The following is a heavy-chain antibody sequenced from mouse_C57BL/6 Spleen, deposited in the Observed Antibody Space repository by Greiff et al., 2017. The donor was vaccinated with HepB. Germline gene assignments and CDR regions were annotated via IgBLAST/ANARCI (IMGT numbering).Heavy chain of an antibody. V-gene: IGHV2-2*01. CDR1: GFSLTSYG. J-gene: IGHJ2*01. D-gene: IGHD1-1*01. CDR2: IWSGGST. CDR3: ARNSDYYGSSYYFDY. Sequence: VKLQQSGPGLVQPSQSLSITCTVSGFSLTSYGVHWVRQSPGKGLEWLGVIWSGGSTDYNAAFISRLSISKDNSKSQVFFKMNSLQADDTAIYYCARNSDYYGSSYYFDYWGQGTTLTVSS.